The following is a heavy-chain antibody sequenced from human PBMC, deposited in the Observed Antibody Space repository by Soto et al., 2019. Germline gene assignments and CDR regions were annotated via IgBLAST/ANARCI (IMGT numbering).Heavy chain of an antibody. V-gene: IGHV3-30-3*01. Sequence: GGSLRLSCAASGFTFSSYAMHWVRQAPGKGLEWVAVISYDGSNKYYADSVKGRFTISRDNSKNTLYLQMNSLRAEDTAVYYCARDLVVTANLLPHYYYYYYGMDVWGQGTTVTVSS. J-gene: IGHJ6*02. D-gene: IGHD2-21*02. CDR3: ARDLVVTANLLPHYYYYYYGMDV. CDR1: GFTFSSYA. CDR2: ISYDGSNK.